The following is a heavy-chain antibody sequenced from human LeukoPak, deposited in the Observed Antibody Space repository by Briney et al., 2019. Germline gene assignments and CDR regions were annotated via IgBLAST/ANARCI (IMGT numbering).Heavy chain of an antibody. J-gene: IGHJ4*02. V-gene: IGHV3-23*01. CDR2: ISGSGGST. Sequence: GGSLRLSCAACGCTFSTCAMVGFGQAPRRERGGVSAISGSGGSTFYAHSVKGRFTISRDNSKNTVYLQVSGLRAEDTGLYYCAKAHCSPTSCSRSDYGGERPLVSVSS. CDR1: GCTFSTCA. D-gene: IGHD2-2*01. CDR3: AKAHCSPTSCSRSDY.